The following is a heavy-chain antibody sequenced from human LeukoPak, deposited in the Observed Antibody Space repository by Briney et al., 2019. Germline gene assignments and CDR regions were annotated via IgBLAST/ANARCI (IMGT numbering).Heavy chain of an antibody. CDR3: ARTPLGYYDSSGYLDY. CDR2: IYPGDSDT. D-gene: IGHD3-22*01. V-gene: IGHV5-51*01. CDR1: GYSFTSYW. Sequence: GESLKISCKGSGYSFTSYWIGWVRQMPGKGLEWMGIIYPGDSDTRYSPSFQGQVTISADKSISTAYLQWSSLKASDTAMYYCARTPLGYYDSSGYLDYWGQGTLVTVSS. J-gene: IGHJ4*02.